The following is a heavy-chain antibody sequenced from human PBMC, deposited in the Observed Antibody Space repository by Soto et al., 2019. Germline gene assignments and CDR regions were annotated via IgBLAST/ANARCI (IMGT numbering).Heavy chain of an antibody. V-gene: IGHV3-30-3*01. CDR2: ISYDGSKK. J-gene: IGHJ4*02. CDR1: GFTFSSYA. Sequence: VQLVESGGGVVQPGRSLRLSCAASGFTFSSYAIHWVRQAPGKGLEWVTVISYDGSKKYYADSVKGRFTISRDNSKNTVDLEMNSLRAEDTAVYYCARRTYDSSGYFKGPYFDYWGQGSLVTVSS. D-gene: IGHD3-22*01. CDR3: ARRTYDSSGYFKGPYFDY.